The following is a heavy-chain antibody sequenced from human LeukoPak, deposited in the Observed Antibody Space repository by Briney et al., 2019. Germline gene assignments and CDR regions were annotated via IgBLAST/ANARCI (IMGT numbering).Heavy chain of an antibody. V-gene: IGHV3-23*01. CDR2: IGGIGAST. Sequence: GGSQRLSCAASGFTFSSHAMNWVRQTPGKGLEWVSSIGGIGASTYYADSVKGRFTISRDNSKNTLYLQMNSLRAEDTALYYCAKAAYGDYVNWFDPWGQGILVIVSS. J-gene: IGHJ5*02. CDR1: GFTFSSHA. D-gene: IGHD4-17*01. CDR3: AKAAYGDYVNWFDP.